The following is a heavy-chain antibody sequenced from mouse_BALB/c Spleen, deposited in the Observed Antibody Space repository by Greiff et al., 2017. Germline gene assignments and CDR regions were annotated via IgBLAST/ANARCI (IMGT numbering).Heavy chain of an antibody. CDR1: GYTFTSYW. CDR2: INPSTGYT. D-gene: IGHD2-3*01. CDR3: ARSYDGYYLRYFDV. J-gene: IGHJ1*01. Sequence: QVQLQQPGAELVKPGASVKLSCKASGYTFTSYWMHWVKQRPGQGLEWIGYINPSTGYTEYNQKFKDKATLTADKSSSTAYMQLSSLTSEDSAVYYCARSYDGYYLRYFDVWGAGTTVTVSS. V-gene: IGHV1-7*01.